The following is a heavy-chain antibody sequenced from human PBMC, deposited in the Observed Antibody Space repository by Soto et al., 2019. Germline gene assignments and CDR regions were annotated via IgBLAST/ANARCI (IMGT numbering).Heavy chain of an antibody. V-gene: IGHV2-5*02. CDR2: IYWDDDK. CDR3: AHSLYDYVWGSYRRDFDY. D-gene: IGHD3-16*02. Sequence: QITLKESGPTLVKPTQTLTLTCTFSGFSLSTSGVGVGWIRQPPGKALEWLALIYWDDDKRYSPSLKSRLTITKDTSKTQVVLTMTNMDPVDTATYYCAHSLYDYVWGSYRRDFDYWGQGTLVTVSS. CDR1: GFSLSTSGVG. J-gene: IGHJ4*02.